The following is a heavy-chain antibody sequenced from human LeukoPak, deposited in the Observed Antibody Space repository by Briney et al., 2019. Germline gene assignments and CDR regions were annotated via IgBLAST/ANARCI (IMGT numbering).Heavy chain of an antibody. CDR1: GYTFTSYD. D-gene: IGHD2-2*01. CDR2: MNPNSGNT. Sequence: ASVKVSCKASGYTFTSYDINWVRQATGQGLEWMGWMNPNSGNTGYAQKFQGRVTVTRNTSISTAYMELSSLRSEDTAVYYCARLYCSSTSCSGYGMDVWGQGTTVTVSS. CDR3: ARLYCSSTSCSGYGMDV. V-gene: IGHV1-8*01. J-gene: IGHJ6*02.